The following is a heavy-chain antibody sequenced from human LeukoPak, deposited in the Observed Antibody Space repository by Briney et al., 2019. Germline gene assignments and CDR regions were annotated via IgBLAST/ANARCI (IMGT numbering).Heavy chain of an antibody. J-gene: IGHJ5*02. CDR3: ARNIAVGGTIGLDP. D-gene: IGHD6-13*01. CDR2: IYYSGST. V-gene: IGHV4-30-4*08. Sequence: PSETLSLTCTVSGGSISSSSYYWSWIRQPPGKGLEWIGYIYYSGSTYYNPSLKSRVTISVDTSKNHFSLKLSSVTAADTAVYYCARNIAVGGTIGLDPWGQGSLVTVSS. CDR1: GGSISSSSYY.